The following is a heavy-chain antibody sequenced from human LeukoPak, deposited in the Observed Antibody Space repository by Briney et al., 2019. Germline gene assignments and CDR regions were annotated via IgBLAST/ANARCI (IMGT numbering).Heavy chain of an antibody. D-gene: IGHD5-24*01. V-gene: IGHV1-8*01. Sequence: ASARVSCKASGYTFTSYDINWVRQATGQGLEWMGWMNPNSGNTGYAQKFQGRVTMTRNTSISTAYMELSSLRSEDTAVYYCASSAARRRWLQPGFFDYWGQGTLVTVSS. J-gene: IGHJ4*02. CDR1: GYTFTSYD. CDR2: MNPNSGNT. CDR3: ASSAARRRWLQPGFFDY.